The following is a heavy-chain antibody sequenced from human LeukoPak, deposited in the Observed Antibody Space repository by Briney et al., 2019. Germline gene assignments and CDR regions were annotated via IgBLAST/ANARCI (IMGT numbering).Heavy chain of an antibody. D-gene: IGHD3-10*01. J-gene: IGHJ4*02. Sequence: GGPLRLSCAASGFTFSSYAMSWVRQAPGKGLEWVSAISGSGGSTYYADSVTGRFTISRDNSKNTLYLQMNSLRAEDTAVYYCAKARNYYGSGGCLDYWGQGTLVTVSS. CDR1: GFTFSSYA. CDR3: AKARNYYGSGGCLDY. V-gene: IGHV3-23*01. CDR2: ISGSGGST.